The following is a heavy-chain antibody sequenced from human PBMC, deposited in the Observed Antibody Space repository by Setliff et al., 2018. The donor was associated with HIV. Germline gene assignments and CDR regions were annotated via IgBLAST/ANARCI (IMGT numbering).Heavy chain of an antibody. CDR2: IYKAGKT. CDR3: ARKLRPGHGVDV. V-gene: IGHV3-66*02. Sequence: GGSLRLSCEASGFRVTDTYMAWVRQAPGKGLEWVTLIYKAGKTYYADFVKGRFTIARDDTKNTVSLQMTNLEPGDTAIYYCARKLRPGHGVDVWGQGTTVTVSS. J-gene: IGHJ6*02. D-gene: IGHD3-10*01. CDR1: GFRVTDTY.